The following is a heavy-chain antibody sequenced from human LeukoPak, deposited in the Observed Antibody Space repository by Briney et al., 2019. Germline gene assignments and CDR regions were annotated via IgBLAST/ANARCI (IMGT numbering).Heavy chain of an antibody. CDR1: GFTFSSYA. CDR3: AKDLGAVVPAAMYYYYYYGMDV. V-gene: IGHV3-23*01. CDR2: ISGSGGST. D-gene: IGHD2-2*01. Sequence: GGSLRLSCAASGFTFSSYAMSWVRQAPGKGLEWVSAISGSGGSTYYADSVKGRFTISRDNSKNTLYLQMNSLRAGDTAVYYCAKDLGAVVPAAMYYYYYYGMDVWGRGTTVTVSS. J-gene: IGHJ6*02.